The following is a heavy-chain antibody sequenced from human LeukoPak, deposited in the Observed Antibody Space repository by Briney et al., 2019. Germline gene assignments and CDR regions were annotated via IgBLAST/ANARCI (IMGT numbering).Heavy chain of an antibody. V-gene: IGHV4-59*08. D-gene: IGHD5-18*01. CDR3: ARIGNTAMVQDDDAFDI. Sequence: SETLSLTCTVSGGSISSYYWSWIRQPPGKGLEWIGYIYYSGSTNYNPSLKSRVTISVDTSKNQFSLKLSSVTAADTAVYYCARIGNTAMVQDDDAFDIWGQGTMVTVSS. CDR2: IYYSGST. CDR1: GGSISSYY. J-gene: IGHJ3*02.